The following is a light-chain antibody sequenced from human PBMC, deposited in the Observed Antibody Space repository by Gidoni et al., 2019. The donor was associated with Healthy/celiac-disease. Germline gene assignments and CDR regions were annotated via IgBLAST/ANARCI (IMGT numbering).Light chain of an antibody. CDR3: QSADSSGTYVV. Sequence: SYELTQPPPVSVSPGQTARITCAVDALPKQYAYWYQQKPGPAPVLVIYNDSGRPSGIPERFSGSSSGTTVTLTISGVQAEDEADYYCQSADSSGTYVVFGGGTKLTVL. J-gene: IGLJ2*01. CDR1: ALPKQY. CDR2: NDS. V-gene: IGLV3-25*03.